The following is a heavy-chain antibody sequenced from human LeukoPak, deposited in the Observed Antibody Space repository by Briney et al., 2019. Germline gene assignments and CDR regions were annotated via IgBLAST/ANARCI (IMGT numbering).Heavy chain of an antibody. D-gene: IGHD3-22*01. J-gene: IGHJ4*02. CDR1: GFTFSHYW. CDR3: ARAYDSGSYYDGTDY. V-gene: IGHV3-7*03. Sequence: GGSLRLSCAASGFTFSHYWMSWVRQAPGKGPEWVANIKHDGSEKYYVGSVKGRFTISRDNAENSLYLQMNSLEAEDTAVYFCARAYDSGSYYDGTDYWGQGTLVTVSS. CDR2: IKHDGSEK.